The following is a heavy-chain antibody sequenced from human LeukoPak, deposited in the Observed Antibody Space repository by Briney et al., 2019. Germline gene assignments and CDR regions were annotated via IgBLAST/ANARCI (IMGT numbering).Heavy chain of an antibody. D-gene: IGHD1-1*01. J-gene: IGHJ3*02. Sequence: ASVKVSCKASGYTFTCYYIHWVRHAPGQGLEWMGWINPNSGGTNYAQKFQGRVTMTRDTSISTAYMELSRLRSDDTAVYYCARGEVQLEGSDAFDIWGQGTMVTVSS. CDR3: ARGEVQLEGSDAFDI. V-gene: IGHV1-2*02. CDR2: INPNSGGT. CDR1: GYTFTCYY.